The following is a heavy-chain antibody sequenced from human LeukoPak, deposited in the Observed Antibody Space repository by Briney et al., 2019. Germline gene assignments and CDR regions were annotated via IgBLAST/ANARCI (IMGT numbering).Heavy chain of an antibody. CDR2: IKQDGSKK. V-gene: IGHV3-7*01. J-gene: IGHJ5*01. Sequence: PGGSLRLSCVASGFPFSSYWMTWVRQAPGKGLEWVANIKQDGSKKSYVDSVKGRFTISRDNAKNSLYLEMNSLRAEDTAVYYRAKDAYGGNAESWFDSWGQGTQVSVSS. CDR3: AKDAYGGNAESWFDS. D-gene: IGHD4-23*01. CDR1: GFPFSSYW.